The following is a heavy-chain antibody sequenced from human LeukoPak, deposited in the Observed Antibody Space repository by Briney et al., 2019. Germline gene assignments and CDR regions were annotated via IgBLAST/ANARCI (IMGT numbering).Heavy chain of an antibody. CDR1: GFTFSSYA. D-gene: IGHD3-10*01. CDR3: ARGSLWFGEFNY. Sequence: GGSLRLSCAASGFTFSSYAMSWVRQAPGKGLEWVSAISGSGGSTYYADSVKGRFTISRDNSKNTLYLQMNSLRAEDTAVYYCARGSLWFGEFNYWGQGTLVTVSS. CDR2: ISGSGGST. J-gene: IGHJ4*02. V-gene: IGHV3-23*01.